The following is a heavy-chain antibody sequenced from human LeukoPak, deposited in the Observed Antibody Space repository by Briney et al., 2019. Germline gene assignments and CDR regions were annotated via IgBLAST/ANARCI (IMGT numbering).Heavy chain of an antibody. CDR3: ARGYDQLLLVAFDI. J-gene: IGHJ3*02. D-gene: IGHD2-2*01. CDR2: INPNSGGT. Sequence: ASVKVSCKASGYTFTGYYMHWVRQAPGQGLEWMGWINPNSGGTNYAQKFQGWVTMTRDTSISTAYMELRSLRSDDTAVYYCARGYDQLLLVAFDIWGQGTMVTVSS. V-gene: IGHV1-2*04. CDR1: GYTFTGYY.